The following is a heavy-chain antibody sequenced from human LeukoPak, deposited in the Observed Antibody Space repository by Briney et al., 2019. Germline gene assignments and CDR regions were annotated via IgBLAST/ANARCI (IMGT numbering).Heavy chain of an antibody. CDR3: AKATTRGGTSNYYYYGMAV. CDR2: INPNSGGT. Sequence: ASVKVSCKASGYTFTGYYMHWVRQAPGQGLEWMGWINPNSGGTNYAQKFQGGVTMTRDTSISTAYLALSRLRSDDTAVYYCAKATTRGGTSNYYYYGMAVWGHGTTVTVSS. V-gene: IGHV1-2*02. CDR1: GYTFTGYY. J-gene: IGHJ6*02. D-gene: IGHD1-1*01.